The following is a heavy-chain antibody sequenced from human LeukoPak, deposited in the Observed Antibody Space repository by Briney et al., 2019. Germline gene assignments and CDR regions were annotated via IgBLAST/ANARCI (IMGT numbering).Heavy chain of an antibody. CDR3: VSTVVTAGT. J-gene: IGHJ5*02. Sequence: PGGSLRLSCAASGFTVSSNYMSWVRQAPGKGLEWVSVLYANGNTYYADSVKGRFTISRDNSKNTLYLQMNSLRAEDTAVYYCVSTVVTAGTWGQGTLVTVSS. CDR1: GFTVSSNY. D-gene: IGHD4-23*01. V-gene: IGHV3-66*02. CDR2: LYANGNT.